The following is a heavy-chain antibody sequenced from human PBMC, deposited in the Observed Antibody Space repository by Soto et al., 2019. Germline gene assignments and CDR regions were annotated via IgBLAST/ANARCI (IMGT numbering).Heavy chain of an antibody. CDR3: TGDLNHDCGP. V-gene: IGHV3-7*04. D-gene: IGHD2-21*01. Sequence: EVHLVESGGGLVQPGGSLRLSCAASGFTFSDYWMTWVRQTPGKGLEGVANMNPDGSEQYYLDSVKGRFTISRDNAKNSLYLQLNSLRGADTAVYYCTGDLNHDCGPWGQGTQVIVSS. CDR1: GFTFSDYW. J-gene: IGHJ5*02. CDR2: MNPDGSEQ.